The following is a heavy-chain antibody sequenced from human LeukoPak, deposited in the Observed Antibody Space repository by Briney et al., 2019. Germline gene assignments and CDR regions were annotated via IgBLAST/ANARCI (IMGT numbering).Heavy chain of an antibody. J-gene: IGHJ4*02. CDR1: GLTFSRFA. D-gene: IGHD1-1*01. CDR2: ISGSGDTT. CDR3: AKGHSAHGTGFDY. Sequence: GGSLRLSCAASGLTFSRFAMSWVRQAPGKELEWVSTISGSGDTTYYADSVKGRFTISRDNLKNTLYVQMNSLRVEDTAVYYCAKGHSAHGTGFDYWGQGTLVIVSS. V-gene: IGHV3-23*01.